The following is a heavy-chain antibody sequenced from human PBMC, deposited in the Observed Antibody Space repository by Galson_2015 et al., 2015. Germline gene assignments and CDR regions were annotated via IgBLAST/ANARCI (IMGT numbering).Heavy chain of an antibody. V-gene: IGHV5-51*03. D-gene: IGHD2-2*01. CDR2: IYPGDSDT. Sequence: QSGAEVKKPGESLKISCKGSGYSFPTYWIGWVRQMPGKGLEWMGIIYPGDSDTRYSPSFQGQVTISADKSITTAYLQWSSLKASDTAIYYCARRLGDCSTTSCYWFAFDIWGQGTMVTVSS. CDR3: ARRLGDCSTTSCYWFAFDI. J-gene: IGHJ3*02. CDR1: GYSFPTYW.